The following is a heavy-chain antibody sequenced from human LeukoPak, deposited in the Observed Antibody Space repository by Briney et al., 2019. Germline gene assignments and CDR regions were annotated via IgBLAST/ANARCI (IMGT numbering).Heavy chain of an antibody. CDR2: IRYDGSNK. Sequence: GGSLRLSCADSEFTFSTYWMSWVRQAPGKGLEWVAFIRYDGSNKYYADSVKGRFTISRDNSKNTLYLQMNSLRAEDTAVYYCAKTYGSGSFYPGYWGQGTLVTVSS. CDR1: EFTFSTYW. CDR3: AKTYGSGSFYPGY. J-gene: IGHJ4*02. V-gene: IGHV3-30*02. D-gene: IGHD3-10*01.